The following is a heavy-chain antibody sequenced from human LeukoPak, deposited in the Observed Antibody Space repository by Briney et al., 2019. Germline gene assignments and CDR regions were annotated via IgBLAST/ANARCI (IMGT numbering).Heavy chain of an antibody. V-gene: IGHV3-11*05. CDR2: ISSSSSYT. CDR1: GFTFSDYY. Sequence: PGGSLRLSCAASGFTFSDYYMSWIRQAPGKGLEWISYISSSSSYTNHADSVKGRFTISRDHSKNTLYLQMNSLRAEDTAVYYCAKDTRPIHFDYWGQGTLVTASS. CDR3: AKDTRPIHFDY. J-gene: IGHJ4*02.